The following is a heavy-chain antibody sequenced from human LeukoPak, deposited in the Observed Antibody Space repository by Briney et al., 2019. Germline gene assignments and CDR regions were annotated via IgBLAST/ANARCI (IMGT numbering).Heavy chain of an antibody. V-gene: IGHV3-30-3*01. Sequence: GGSLRLSCAASGFTFSSYAMHWVRQAPGKGLEWVAVISYDGSNKYYADSVKGRFTISRVNSKNTLYLQMNSLRAEDTAVYYCARDPQQLYYFDYWGQGTLVTVSS. CDR1: GFTFSSYA. CDR2: ISYDGSNK. CDR3: ARDPQQLYYFDY. J-gene: IGHJ4*02. D-gene: IGHD6-13*01.